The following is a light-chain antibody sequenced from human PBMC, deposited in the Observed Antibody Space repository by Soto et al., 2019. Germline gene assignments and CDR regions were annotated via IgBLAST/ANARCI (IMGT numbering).Light chain of an antibody. CDR3: AAWDSSLGGPA. Sequence: QSVLTQPPSASATPGQRVTFSCSGSDSNIGSKYVYWYQQLPGTAPKLLMYRNNQRPSGVPDRFSGSKSGTSASLAINGLRSEDEADYYCAAWDSSLGGPAFAGGTKLTVL. CDR1: DSNIGSKY. J-gene: IGLJ2*01. CDR2: RNN. V-gene: IGLV1-47*01.